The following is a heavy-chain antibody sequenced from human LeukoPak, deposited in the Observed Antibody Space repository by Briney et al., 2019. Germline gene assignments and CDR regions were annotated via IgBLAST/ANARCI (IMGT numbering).Heavy chain of an antibody. CDR2: IYPGDSDT. CDR3: ARHDGCGTYCGGDRGLDY. Sequence: GESLKISCKGSGYSFTSYWIGWVRQMPGKGLEWMGIIYPGDSDTRYSPSFQGRVTISADKSISTAYLQWSSLKASDTAMYYCARHDGCGTYCGGDRGLDYWGQGTLVTVSS. V-gene: IGHV5-51*01. J-gene: IGHJ4*02. D-gene: IGHD2-21*02. CDR1: GYSFTSYW.